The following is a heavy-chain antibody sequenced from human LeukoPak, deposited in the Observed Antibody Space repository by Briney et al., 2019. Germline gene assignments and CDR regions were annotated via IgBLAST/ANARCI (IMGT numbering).Heavy chain of an antibody. D-gene: IGHD5-24*01. CDR2: IKQDGREK. Sequence: GESLRLSCAASGFTFSNYWMSWVRQAPGKGGEWVANIKQDGREKKYVDYVKGRFTVSRENPKNSLSLEISILRAEDTAVYYCARDGRDGQNDFWGQGTLVTVSS. V-gene: IGHV3-7*01. CDR1: GFTFSNYW. CDR3: ARDGRDGQNDF. J-gene: IGHJ4*02.